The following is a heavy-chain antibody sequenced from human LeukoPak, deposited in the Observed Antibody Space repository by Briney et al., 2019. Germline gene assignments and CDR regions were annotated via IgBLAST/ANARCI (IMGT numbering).Heavy chain of an antibody. V-gene: IGHV3-74*01. D-gene: IGHD5-12*01. CDR2: INSDGSST. CDR3: ARMPSGYELDY. Sequence: GGSLRLSCAASGFTFSSYWMHWVRQAPGKGLVWVSRINSDGSSTSYADSVKGRFTISRDNAKNTLYLQMNSLRAEDTAVYYCARMPSGYELDYWGQGTLGTVSS. CDR1: GFTFSSYW. J-gene: IGHJ4*02.